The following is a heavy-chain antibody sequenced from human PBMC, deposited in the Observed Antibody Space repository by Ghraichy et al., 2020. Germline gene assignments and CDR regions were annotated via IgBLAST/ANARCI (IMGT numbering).Heavy chain of an antibody. D-gene: IGHD6-19*01. CDR1: GFTFSSYS. J-gene: IGHJ3*02. V-gene: IGHV3-21*01. Sequence: GGSLRLSCAASGFTFSSYSMNWVRQAPGKGLEWVSSISSSSSYIYYADSVKGRFTISRDNAKNSLYLQMNSLRAEDTAVYYCARGYRRDIAVADDAFDIWGQGTMSPSLQ. CDR2: ISSSSSYI. CDR3: ARGYRRDIAVADDAFDI.